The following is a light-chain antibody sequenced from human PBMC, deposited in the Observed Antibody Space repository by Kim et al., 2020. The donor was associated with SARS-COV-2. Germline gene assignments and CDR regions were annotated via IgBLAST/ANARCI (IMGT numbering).Light chain of an antibody. CDR3: QQYNNWPPVT. J-gene: IGKJ2*01. CDR2: GAS. CDR1: QSVSSN. V-gene: IGKV3-15*01. Sequence: GSPGERAPLSCRASQSVSSNLAWYQQKPGQAPRLLIYGASTRATGIPARFSGSGSGTEFTLTISSLQSEDFAVYYCQQYNNWPPVTFGQGTKLEI.